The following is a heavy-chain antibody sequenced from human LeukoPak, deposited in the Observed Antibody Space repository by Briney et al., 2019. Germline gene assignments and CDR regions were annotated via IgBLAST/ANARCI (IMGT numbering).Heavy chain of an antibody. D-gene: IGHD6-6*01. CDR2: IYTSGST. CDR1: GGSISSYY. Sequence: SETLSLTCTVSGGSISSYYWSWIRQPAGKGLEWIGRIYTSGSTNYNPSLKSRVTMSVDTSKNQFSLKLSSVTAADTAVYYCASQSPSIAARPFEDYWGQGTLVTVSS. CDR3: ASQSPSIAARPFEDY. V-gene: IGHV4-4*07. J-gene: IGHJ4*02.